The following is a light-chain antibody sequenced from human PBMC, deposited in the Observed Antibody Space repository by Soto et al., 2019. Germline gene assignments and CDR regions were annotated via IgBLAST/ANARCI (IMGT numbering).Light chain of an antibody. V-gene: IGKV4-1*01. CDR2: WAS. J-gene: IGKJ2*01. CDR3: QQYYSTPPADT. CDR1: QSVLYSSNNKNY. Sequence: DIVMTQSPDSLAVSLGERATINCKSSQSVLYSSNNKNYLAWYQQKPGHPPKLLIYWASTRESGVPDRFSGSGSRTEFTLTISSQQAEDVAVYYCQQYYSTPPADTFGQGTKLEIK.